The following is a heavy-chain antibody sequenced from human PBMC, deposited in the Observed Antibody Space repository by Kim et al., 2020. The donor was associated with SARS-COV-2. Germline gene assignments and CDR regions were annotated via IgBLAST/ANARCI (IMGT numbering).Heavy chain of an antibody. CDR1: GFTFSYYA. CDR3: ATAVSQTYYYGMDV. V-gene: IGHV3-23*01. J-gene: IGHJ6*02. Sequence: GGSLRLSCAASGFTFSYYAMNWVRQAPGKGLEWVSAISVGTGSTYYADSVKGRFTISRDNSKSTLSLQMSSLRDEDTAVYYCATAVSQTYYYGMDVWGQGTTVTVSS. CDR2: ISVGTGST. D-gene: IGHD2-8*01.